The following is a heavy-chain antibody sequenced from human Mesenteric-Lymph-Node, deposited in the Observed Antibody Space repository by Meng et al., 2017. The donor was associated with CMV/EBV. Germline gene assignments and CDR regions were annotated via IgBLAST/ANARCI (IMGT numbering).Heavy chain of an antibody. V-gene: IGHV3-21*01. J-gene: IGHJ6*02. CDR3: ARGRGGYGMDV. D-gene: IGHD3-16*01. Sequence: GESLKISCAASGFTFSSYSMNWVRQAPGKGLEWVSSISSGSSYIDQADSVKGRFTISRDNAKNSQCLQMNSLSAEDTAIYYCARGRGGYGMDVWGQGTTVTVSS. CDR2: ISSGSSYI. CDR1: GFTFSSYS.